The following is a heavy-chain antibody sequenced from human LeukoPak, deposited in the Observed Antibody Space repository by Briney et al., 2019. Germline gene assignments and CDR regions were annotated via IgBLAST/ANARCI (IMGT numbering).Heavy chain of an antibody. J-gene: IGHJ4*02. CDR2: ISYDGSNK. CDR3: ARDGLLGYFDY. CDR1: GLTFSIYA. V-gene: IGHV3-30-3*01. Sequence: GRSLRLSCAASGLTFSIYAMHWVRQAPGKGLEWVAVISYDGSNKYYADSVKGRFTISRDNSKNTLYLQMNSLRAEDTAVYYCARDGLLGYFDYWGQGTLVTVSS.